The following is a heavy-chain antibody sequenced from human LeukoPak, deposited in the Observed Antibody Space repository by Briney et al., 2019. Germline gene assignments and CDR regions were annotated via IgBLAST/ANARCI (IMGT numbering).Heavy chain of an antibody. Sequence: GGSLRLSCAASGFTFSSYGMHWVRQAPGKGLEWVAVISYDGGNKYYADSAKGRFTISRDNSKNTLYLQMNSLRAEDTAVYYCAKDSYASGSYSFQVEYWGQGTLVTVSS. CDR2: ISYDGGNK. D-gene: IGHD3-10*01. J-gene: IGHJ4*02. CDR3: AKDSYASGSYSFQVEY. CDR1: GFTFSSYG. V-gene: IGHV3-30*18.